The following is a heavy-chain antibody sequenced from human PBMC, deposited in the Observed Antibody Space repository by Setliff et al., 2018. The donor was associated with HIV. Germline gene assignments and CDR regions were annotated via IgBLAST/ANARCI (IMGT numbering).Heavy chain of an antibody. V-gene: IGHV1-3*04. CDR3: ARWCAAAGCYPAIYHFDS. Sequence: GASVKVSCKASGYTFSEYAIHSVRQAPGQRLEWMGRIDTDNGYRRYSPKLQGRVTITKDTSANTAYMELRGLRSEDTAVYYCARWCAAAGCYPAIYHFDSWGQGTLVTVSS. J-gene: IGHJ4*02. CDR1: GYTFSEYA. CDR2: IDTDNGYR. D-gene: IGHD2-2*01.